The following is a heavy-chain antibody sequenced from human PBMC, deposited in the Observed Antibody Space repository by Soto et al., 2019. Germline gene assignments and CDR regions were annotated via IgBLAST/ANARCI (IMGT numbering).Heavy chain of an antibody. J-gene: IGHJ6*02. CDR1: GFTFSSSD. D-gene: IGHD6-13*01. Sequence: PGGSLRVSCETSGFTFSSSDMHWGRQAPGKELEWVALIWYDGNNKYHADSVRGRFTISRDNSKNTLYLQMNSLRAEDTAVYYCARDTGTLSSWNSYQFYGMDAWGQGTTVTVSS. V-gene: IGHV3-33*01. CDR2: IWYDGNNK. CDR3: ARDTGTLSSWNSYQFYGMDA.